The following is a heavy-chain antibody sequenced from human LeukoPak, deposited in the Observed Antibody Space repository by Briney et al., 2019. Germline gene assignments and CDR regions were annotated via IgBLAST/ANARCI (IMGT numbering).Heavy chain of an antibody. D-gene: IGHD3-3*01. V-gene: IGHV3-23*01. CDR1: GFTFSSYA. Sequence: PGGSLRLSCAASGFTFSSYAMTWVRQAPGKGLEWVSAIGGSGGSTHYADSVKGRFTISRDNSKNTLFLQMNSLRAEDTAVYYCAKGWGYDFLIGYFVYWGQGTLVTVSS. CDR2: IGGSGGST. CDR3: AKGWGYDFLIGYFVY. J-gene: IGHJ4*02.